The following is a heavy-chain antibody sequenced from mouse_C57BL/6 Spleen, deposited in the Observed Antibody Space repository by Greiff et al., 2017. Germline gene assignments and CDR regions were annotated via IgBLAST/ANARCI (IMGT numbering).Heavy chain of an antibody. V-gene: IGHV1-69*01. D-gene: IGHD1-1*02. CDR2: LDPSDSYT. J-gene: IGHJ4*01. CDR1: GYTFTSYW. Sequence: QVQLQQPGAELVMPGASVKLSCKASGYTFTSYWMHWVKQRPGQGLEWIGELDPSDSYTNYNQKFKGKSTLTVDKSSSTAYMQLSSLTSEDSAVYYCARYGGNYVYYAMDYWGQGTSVTVSS. CDR3: ARYGGNYVYYAMDY.